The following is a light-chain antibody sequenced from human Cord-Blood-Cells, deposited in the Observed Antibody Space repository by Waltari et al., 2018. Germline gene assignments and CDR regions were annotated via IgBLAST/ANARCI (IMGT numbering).Light chain of an antibody. CDR1: QSISSW. J-gene: IGKJ2*01. CDR3: QQYNSYSYT. Sequence: DIQMTQSPSTLSASVGDRVPITCRASQSISSWLAWYQQKPGKAPKILIYDASSLESGVPSRLSGSGSGTEFTLTISSLQPDDFATYYCQQYNSYSYTFGQGTKLEIK. V-gene: IGKV1-5*01. CDR2: DAS.